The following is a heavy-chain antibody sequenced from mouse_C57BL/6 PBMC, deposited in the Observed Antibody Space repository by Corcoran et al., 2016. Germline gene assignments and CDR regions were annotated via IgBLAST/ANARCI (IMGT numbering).Heavy chain of an antibody. J-gene: IGHJ1*03. Sequence: QIQLVQSGPELKKPGETVKISCKASGYTFTTYGMSWMKQAPGKGLKWMGWINTYSGVPTYADDFEGRFAFSLETSASTAYLQINNLENEDTATYFCVRDSNWYFDVWGTGTTVTVSS. V-gene: IGHV9-3*01. CDR3: VRDSNWYFDV. CDR1: GYTFTTYG. D-gene: IGHD2-5*01. CDR2: INTYSGVP.